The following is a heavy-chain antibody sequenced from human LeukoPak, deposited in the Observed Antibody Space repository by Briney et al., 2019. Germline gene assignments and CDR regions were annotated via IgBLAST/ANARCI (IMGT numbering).Heavy chain of an antibody. CDR3: ATDSPPGFWSGYYTPDFDY. CDR1: GYTFTGYY. J-gene: IGHJ4*02. Sequence: ASVKVSCKASGYTFTGYYMHWVRQAPGKGLEWMGGFDPEDGETIYAQKFQGRVTMTEDTSTDTAYMELSSLRSEDTAVYYCATDSPPGFWSGYYTPDFDYWGQGTLVTVSS. CDR2: FDPEDGET. D-gene: IGHD3-3*01. V-gene: IGHV1-24*01.